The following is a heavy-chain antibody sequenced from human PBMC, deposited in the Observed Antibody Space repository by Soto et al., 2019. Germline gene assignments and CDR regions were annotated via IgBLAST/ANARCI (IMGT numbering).Heavy chain of an antibody. V-gene: IGHV3-30*18. J-gene: IGHJ6*02. CDR2: ISYDGSDK. D-gene: IGHD4-4*01. CDR1: GFTFSTYG. CDR3: AKDDTYYSGKNYYYFGMDV. Sequence: QVHLVASGGGVVQPGRSLRLSCAASGFTFSTYGMHWVRQAPGKGLEWVALISYDGSDKYYADSVKGRFTISRDNSKNTLYLQMNSLRPEDTAVYSWAKDDTYYSGKNYYYFGMDVWGQGTTVTVSS.